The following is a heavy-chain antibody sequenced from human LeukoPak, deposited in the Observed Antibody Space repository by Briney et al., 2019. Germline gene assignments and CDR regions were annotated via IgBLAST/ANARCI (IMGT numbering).Heavy chain of an antibody. D-gene: IGHD5-12*01. CDR3: ASRPPRRGYDNYNFDY. Sequence: SVKVSCKASGGTFSSYAISWVRQAPGQGLEWMGGIIPIFGTAHYAQKFQGRVTITTDESTSTAYMELSSLRSEDTAVYYCASRPPRRGYDNYNFDYWGQGTLVTVSS. CDR1: GGTFSSYA. CDR2: IIPIFGTA. V-gene: IGHV1-69*05. J-gene: IGHJ4*02.